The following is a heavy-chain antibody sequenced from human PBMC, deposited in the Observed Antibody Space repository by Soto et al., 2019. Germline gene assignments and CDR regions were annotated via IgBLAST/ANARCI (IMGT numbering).Heavy chain of an antibody. D-gene: IGHD3-3*01. CDR3: ASLAGYSRSIFGVDNLPSYYFDY. J-gene: IGHJ4*02. Sequence: PGGSLRLSCAASGFTFSSYAMHWVRQAPGKGLEWVAVISYDGSNKYYADSVKGRFTISRDNSKNTLYLQMNSLRAEDTAVYYCASLAGYSRSIFGVDNLPSYYFDYWGQGTLVTVSS. V-gene: IGHV3-30-3*01. CDR1: GFTFSSYA. CDR2: ISYDGSNK.